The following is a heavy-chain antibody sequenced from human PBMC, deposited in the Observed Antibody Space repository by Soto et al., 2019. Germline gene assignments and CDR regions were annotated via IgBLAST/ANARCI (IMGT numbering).Heavy chain of an antibody. Sequence: SETLSLTCTVSGGTISSSTYYWDWIRHPPGKGLEWIGSIYYSGSTYYNPSLKSRATISVDTSKNQFSLKLSSVTAADTAVYYCARQYCSGGRCRENYYYYYMDVWGKGTTVTVSS. CDR1: GGTISSSTYY. CDR3: ARQYCSGGRCRENYYYYYMDV. V-gene: IGHV4-39*01. CDR2: IYYSGST. D-gene: IGHD2-15*01. J-gene: IGHJ6*03.